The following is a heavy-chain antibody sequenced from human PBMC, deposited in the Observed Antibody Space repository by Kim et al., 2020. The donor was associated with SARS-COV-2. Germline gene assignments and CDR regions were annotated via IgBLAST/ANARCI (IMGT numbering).Heavy chain of an antibody. CDR1: GFTFSSYG. Sequence: GGSLRLSCAASGFTFSSYGMHWVRQAPGKGLEWVAVISYDGSNKYYADSVKGRFTISRDNSKNTLYLQMNSLRAEDTAVYYCAKGPDPDYGDPTTPLFDYWGQGTLVTVSS. V-gene: IGHV3-30*18. CDR3: AKGPDPDYGDPTTPLFDY. CDR2: ISYDGSNK. J-gene: IGHJ4*02. D-gene: IGHD4-17*01.